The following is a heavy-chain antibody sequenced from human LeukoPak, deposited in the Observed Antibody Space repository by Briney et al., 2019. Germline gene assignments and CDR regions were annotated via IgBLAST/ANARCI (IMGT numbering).Heavy chain of an antibody. CDR1: GYTFTSYG. V-gene: IGHV1-69*13. J-gene: IGHJ6*02. Sequence: EASVKVSCKASGYTFTSYGISWVRQAPGQGLEWMGGIIPIFGTANYVQRFQGRVTLTADESTGTAYMELSSLRSEDTAVYFCARELRFYSGSDYYYYYGMDVWGQGTTVTVSS. D-gene: IGHD3-22*01. CDR2: IIPIFGTA. CDR3: ARELRFYSGSDYYYYYGMDV.